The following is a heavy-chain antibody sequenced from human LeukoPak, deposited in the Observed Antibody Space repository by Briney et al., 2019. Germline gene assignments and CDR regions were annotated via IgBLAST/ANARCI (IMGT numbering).Heavy chain of an antibody. Sequence: GGSLRLSCAASGFTFSSYGMHWVRQAPGKGLEWVAVIWYDGSNKYYADSVKGRFTISRDNSKNTLYLQMNSLRAEDTAVYYCARDRRVXTAISXXXFDPWGQGTLVTVSS. D-gene: IGHD2-21*02. CDR1: GFTFSSYG. J-gene: IGHJ5*02. CDR3: ARDRRVXTAISXXXFDP. V-gene: IGHV3-33*01. CDR2: IWYDGSNK.